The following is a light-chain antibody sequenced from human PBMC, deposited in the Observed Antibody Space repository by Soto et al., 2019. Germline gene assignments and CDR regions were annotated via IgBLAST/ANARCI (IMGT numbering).Light chain of an antibody. CDR3: QQYGISLT. J-gene: IGKJ4*01. Sequence: EIVLTQSPGTLSLSPGERATLSCRASQSVTSGYLAWYQQRPGQAPRLLIHVTSSRATGIPDRFSGRGSGTDFTLTINRLEPEDFAVYYCQQYGISLTFGGGTKVEI. CDR2: VTS. CDR1: QSVTSGY. V-gene: IGKV3-20*01.